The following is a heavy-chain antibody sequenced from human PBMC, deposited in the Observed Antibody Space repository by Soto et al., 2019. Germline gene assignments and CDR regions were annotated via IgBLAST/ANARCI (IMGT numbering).Heavy chain of an antibody. D-gene: IGHD6-13*01. Sequence: PSETLSLTCAVSGGSISSSNWWSWVRQPPGKGLEWIGEIYHSGSTNYNPSLKSRVTISVDKSKNQFSLTLNSVTAADTAVYYCARGGGSPYHNHEFDFWGQGTLVTVSS. CDR1: GGSISSSNW. V-gene: IGHV4-4*02. CDR2: IYHSGST. J-gene: IGHJ4*02. CDR3: ARGGGSPYHNHEFDF.